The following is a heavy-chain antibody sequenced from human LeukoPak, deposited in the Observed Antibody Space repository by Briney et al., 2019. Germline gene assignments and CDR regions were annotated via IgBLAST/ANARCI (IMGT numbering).Heavy chain of an antibody. Sequence: PGGSLRLSCAASGFTFSSYGMHWVRQAPGKGLEWVAVIWYDGSNKYYADSVKGRFTISRDNSKNTLYLQMNSLRAEDTAVYYCAKDSVTCRGPSWFDPWGQGTLVTVSS. CDR2: IWYDGSNK. CDR3: AKDSVTCRGPSWFDP. D-gene: IGHD2-21*02. V-gene: IGHV3-33*06. J-gene: IGHJ5*02. CDR1: GFTFSSYG.